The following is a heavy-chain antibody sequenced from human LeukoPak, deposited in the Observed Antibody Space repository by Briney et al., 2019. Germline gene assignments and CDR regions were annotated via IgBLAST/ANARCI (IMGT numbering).Heavy chain of an antibody. Sequence: SETLSLTCTVSGGSISSSSYYWGWIRQPPGKGLEWIGSIYYSGSTNYNPSLKSRVTISVDTSKNQFSLKLSSVTAADTAVYYCARDNFEYSSSGGWFDPWGQGTLVTVSS. D-gene: IGHD6-6*01. CDR2: IYYSGST. J-gene: IGHJ5*02. V-gene: IGHV4-39*07. CDR3: ARDNFEYSSSGGWFDP. CDR1: GGSISSSSYY.